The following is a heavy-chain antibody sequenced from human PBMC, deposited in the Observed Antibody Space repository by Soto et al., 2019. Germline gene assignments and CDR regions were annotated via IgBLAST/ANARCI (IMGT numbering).Heavy chain of an antibody. Sequence: PGGSLSLSCAASGFTFSSYAVSWVRQAPGKGPEWISSISGSGSTIYYADPVKGRFTISRDNSKNTLYLQMSSLRAEDTAVYYCAKVFYYYDSSGYYYFDYWGQGTLVTVSS. CDR3: AKVFYYYDSSGYYYFDY. V-gene: IGHV3-23*01. D-gene: IGHD3-22*01. CDR1: GFTFSSYA. J-gene: IGHJ4*02. CDR2: ISGSGSTI.